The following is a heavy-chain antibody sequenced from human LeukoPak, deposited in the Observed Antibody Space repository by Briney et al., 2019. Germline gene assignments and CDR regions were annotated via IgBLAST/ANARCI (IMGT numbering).Heavy chain of an antibody. CDR3: ARDLSYSSGWPFDY. V-gene: IGHV3-21*01. CDR1: GFTFSSYS. D-gene: IGHD6-19*01. Sequence: GGSLRLSCAASGFTFSSYSMNWVRQAPGKGLEWVSSISSSSSYIYYADSVKGRFTISRDNAKNSLYLQMDSLRAEDTAVYYCARDLSYSSGWPFDYWGQGTLVTVSS. J-gene: IGHJ4*02. CDR2: ISSSSSYI.